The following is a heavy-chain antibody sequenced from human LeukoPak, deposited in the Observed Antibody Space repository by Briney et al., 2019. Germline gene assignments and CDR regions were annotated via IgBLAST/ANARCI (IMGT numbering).Heavy chain of an antibody. Sequence: PGESLRISCKSSGYSFTSYWISWVRQMPGKGLEWMGRIDPRDSYTKYSPSFQGHVSISADKSTSTAYLQWSSLKASDTATYYCARLESSGYYVYWGQGTLVTVSS. D-gene: IGHD3-22*01. J-gene: IGHJ4*02. CDR2: IDPRDSYT. CDR3: ARLESSGYYVY. CDR1: GYSFTSYW. V-gene: IGHV5-10-1*01.